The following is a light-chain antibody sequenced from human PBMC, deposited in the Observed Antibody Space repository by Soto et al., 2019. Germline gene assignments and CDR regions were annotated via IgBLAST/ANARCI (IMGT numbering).Light chain of an antibody. CDR3: QQYSGYPLT. CDR2: DAS. CDR1: QSISML. V-gene: IGKV1-5*01. J-gene: IGKJ4*01. Sequence: DIQMTQSPSTLSASVGDRVTIACRASQSISMLLAWYQRKPGKAPKLLIYDASILETGVPSRFSGSGSGTEFTLTINSLQPDDFADYYCQQYSGYPLTFGGGTNVQI.